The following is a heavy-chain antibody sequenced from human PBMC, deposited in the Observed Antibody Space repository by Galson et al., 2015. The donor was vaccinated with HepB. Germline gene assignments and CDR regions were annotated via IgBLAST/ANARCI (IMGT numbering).Heavy chain of an antibody. CDR2: LHSGGSA. Sequence: SLRLSCAASGFAVSENFMTWVRQAPGEGLEWVSVLHSGGSAYYADSVKGRFTISRDSSNNTLNLQMNSLRAEDTALYYCARVKDVPYRAFDIWGQGTMVTVSS. D-gene: IGHD3-10*02. V-gene: IGHV3-53*01. J-gene: IGHJ3*02. CDR3: ARVKDVPYRAFDI. CDR1: GFAVSENF.